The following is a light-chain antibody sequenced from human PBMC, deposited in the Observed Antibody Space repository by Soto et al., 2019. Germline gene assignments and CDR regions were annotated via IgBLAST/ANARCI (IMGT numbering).Light chain of an antibody. V-gene: IGLV2-14*01. CDR3: YSYTSSSTWV. Sequence: QSALTQPASVSGSPGQSITISCTGTSNDVGGYNYVSWYQHHPGQVPKLMIYEVTNRPSGVSSRFSGSKSGNTASLTISGLQAEDEADYYCYSYTSSSTWVFGGGTKLTVL. J-gene: IGLJ3*02. CDR2: EVT. CDR1: SNDVGGYNY.